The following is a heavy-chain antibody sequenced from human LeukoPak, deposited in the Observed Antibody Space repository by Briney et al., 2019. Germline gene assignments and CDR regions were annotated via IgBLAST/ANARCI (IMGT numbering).Heavy chain of an antibody. D-gene: IGHD2-2*01. J-gene: IGHJ4*02. CDR1: GFTFSSYG. CDR3: AKDGLGYCGGTTCYGFDY. CDR2: MSHDGSSK. V-gene: IGHV3-30*18. Sequence: PGRSLRLSCAASGFTFSSYGMHWVRQSPGKGLEGVAVMSHDGSSKYYADSVKGRFNISRDDSKNTLYLQMNSLRAEDTAVYYCAKDGLGYCGGTTCYGFDYWGQGTLVTVSS.